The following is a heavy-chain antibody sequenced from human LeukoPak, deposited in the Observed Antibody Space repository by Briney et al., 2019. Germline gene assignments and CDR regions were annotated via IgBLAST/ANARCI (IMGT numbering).Heavy chain of an antibody. CDR1: GGSFSGYY. CDR2: INHSGST. CDR3: ATGVHGIAAAGDYYFDY. V-gene: IGHV4-34*01. Sequence: SETLSLTCAVYGGSFSGYYWSWIRQPPGKGLEWIGEINHSGSTNYNPSLKSRVTISVDTSKNQFSLKLSSVTAADTAVYYCATGVHGIAAAGDYYFDYWGQGTLVTVSS. J-gene: IGHJ4*02. D-gene: IGHD6-13*01.